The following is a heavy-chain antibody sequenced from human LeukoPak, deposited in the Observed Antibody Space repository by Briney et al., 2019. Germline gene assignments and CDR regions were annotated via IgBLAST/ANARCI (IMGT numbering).Heavy chain of an antibody. Sequence: ASVKVSCKASGLTFGTYTVTWVRQAPGQGLEWMGGIIPAFGTANYGQKFQGRVTITADESTTTAYMELSRLRSDDTAVYYCARDLDGSYFFGYWGQGTLVTVSS. J-gene: IGHJ4*02. CDR1: GLTFGTYT. CDR3: ARDLDGSYFFGY. V-gene: IGHV1-69*13. CDR2: IIPAFGTA. D-gene: IGHD1-26*01.